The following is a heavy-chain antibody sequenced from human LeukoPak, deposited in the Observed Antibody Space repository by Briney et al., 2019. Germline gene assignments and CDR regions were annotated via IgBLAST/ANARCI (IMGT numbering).Heavy chain of an antibody. CDR3: AKGPAASDLYYYYYGMDV. Sequence: GGSLRLSCAASGFTFSSYAMSWVRQAPGKGLEWVSAISGSGGSTYYADSVKGRFTISRDNSKNTLYLQMNSLRAEDTAVYCCAKGPAASDLYYYYYGMDVWGQGTTVTVSS. CDR1: GFTFSSYA. J-gene: IGHJ6*02. CDR2: ISGSGGST. D-gene: IGHD2-2*01. V-gene: IGHV3-23*01.